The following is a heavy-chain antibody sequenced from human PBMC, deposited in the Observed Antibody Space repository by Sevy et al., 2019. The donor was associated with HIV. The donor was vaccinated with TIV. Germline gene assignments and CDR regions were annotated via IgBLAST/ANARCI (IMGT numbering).Heavy chain of an antibody. CDR2: ISGSGGST. Sequence: GGSLRLSCAASGFTFSSYAMSWVRQAPGKGLEWVSAISGSGGSTYYGDSVKGRLTISRDNSKNTLYLQMNSLRAEDTAVYYCAKGGSYYESEYFQHWGQGTLVTVSS. CDR3: AKGGSYYESEYFQH. CDR1: GFTFSSYA. D-gene: IGHD1-26*01. J-gene: IGHJ1*01. V-gene: IGHV3-23*01.